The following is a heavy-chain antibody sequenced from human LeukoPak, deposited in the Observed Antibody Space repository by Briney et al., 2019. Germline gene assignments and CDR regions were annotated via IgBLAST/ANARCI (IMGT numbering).Heavy chain of an antibody. CDR3: AKGPTHDYYDSSGYSALRFVY. V-gene: IGHV3-23*01. D-gene: IGHD3-22*01. CDR1: GFTFSSYA. CDR2: ISGSGDST. J-gene: IGHJ4*02. Sequence: GGSLRLSCVASGFTFSSYAMNWVRQAPGKELEWVSGISGSGDSTYYADSVKGRFTISRDNSKNTLDLQMNSLRAEGTAVYYCAKGPTHDYYDSSGYSALRFVYWGQGTLVTVSS.